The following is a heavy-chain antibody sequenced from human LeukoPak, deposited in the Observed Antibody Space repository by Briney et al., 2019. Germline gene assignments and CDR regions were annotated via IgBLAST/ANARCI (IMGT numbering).Heavy chain of an antibody. V-gene: IGHV5-51*01. Sequence: GESLKISCKGSGYSFTSYWIGWVRQMPGKGLGWMGIIYPGDSDTRYSPSFQGQVTISADKSISTAYLQWSSLKASDTAMYYCAASIAAAGHWFDPWGQGTLVTVSS. D-gene: IGHD6-13*01. J-gene: IGHJ5*02. CDR2: IYPGDSDT. CDR1: GYSFTSYW. CDR3: AASIAAAGHWFDP.